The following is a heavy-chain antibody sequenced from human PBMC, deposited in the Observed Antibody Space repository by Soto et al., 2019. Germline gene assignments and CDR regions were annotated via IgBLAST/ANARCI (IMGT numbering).Heavy chain of an antibody. Sequence: GGSLRLSCAASGFTFSSYAMSWVRQAPGKGLEWVSGISGSGGSTYYADSVKGRFTISRDNSKNTLYLQMNSLRAEDTAVYYCAEVPTSGYDCWFDTWGQGTLVTV. CDR2: ISGSGGST. CDR1: GFTFSSYA. D-gene: IGHD5-12*01. V-gene: IGHV3-23*01. J-gene: IGHJ5*02. CDR3: AEVPTSGYDCWFDT.